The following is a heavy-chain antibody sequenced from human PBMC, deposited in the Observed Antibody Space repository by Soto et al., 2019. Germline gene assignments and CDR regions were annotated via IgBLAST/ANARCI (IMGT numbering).Heavy chain of an antibody. D-gene: IGHD6-19*01. CDR1: GYTFTSYG. Sequence: GASVKVSCKASGYTFTSYGISWVRQAPGQGLEWMGWISAYNGNTNYAQKLQGRVTMTTDTSTSTAYMELRSLRSDDTAVYYCARDQWLVGREAFDIWGQGTMVTVSS. V-gene: IGHV1-18*01. CDR2: ISAYNGNT. J-gene: IGHJ3*02. CDR3: ARDQWLVGREAFDI.